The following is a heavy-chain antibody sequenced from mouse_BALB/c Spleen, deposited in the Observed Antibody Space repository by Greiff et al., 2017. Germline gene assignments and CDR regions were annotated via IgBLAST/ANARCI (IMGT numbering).Heavy chain of an antibody. CDR1: GYSITSDYA. Sequence: EVMLVESGPGLVKPSQSLSLTCTVTGYSITSDYAWNWIRQFPGNKLEWMGYISYSGSTSYNPSLKSRISITRDTSKNQFFLQLNSVTTEDTATYYCARRDVLDYWGQGTTLTVSS. D-gene: IGHD3-3*01. CDR2: ISYSGST. J-gene: IGHJ2*01. CDR3: ARRDVLDY. V-gene: IGHV3-2*02.